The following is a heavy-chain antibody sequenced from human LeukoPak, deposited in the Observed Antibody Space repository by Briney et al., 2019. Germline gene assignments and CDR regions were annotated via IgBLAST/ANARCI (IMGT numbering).Heavy chain of an antibody. Sequence: GGSLRLSCAASGFTFSSYSMNWVRQAPGKGRGWVSSISSSSSYIYYADSVKGRFAISRDNAKNSLYLQMNSLRAEDTAVYYCARDVTGYSYGFGYWGQGTLVTVSS. CDR2: ISSSSSYI. D-gene: IGHD5-18*01. CDR3: ARDVTGYSYGFGY. V-gene: IGHV3-21*01. CDR1: GFTFSSYS. J-gene: IGHJ4*02.